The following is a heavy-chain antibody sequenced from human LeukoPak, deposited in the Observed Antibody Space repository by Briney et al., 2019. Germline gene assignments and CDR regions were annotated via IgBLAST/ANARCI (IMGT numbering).Heavy chain of an antibody. CDR1: GDTFSTFA. CDR2: IIHIFGTT. Sequence: ASVKVSCKASGDTFSTFAVSWVRQAPGQGLEWMGRIIHIFGTTNYAQKFRGRVTITADKSTTTVYMELSSLASEDTAIYYCARDIHRVHCSDGVCSAYYFDYWGQGTLVSVSS. CDR3: ARDIHRVHCSDGVCSAYYFDY. J-gene: IGHJ4*02. D-gene: IGHD2-8*01. V-gene: IGHV1-69*06.